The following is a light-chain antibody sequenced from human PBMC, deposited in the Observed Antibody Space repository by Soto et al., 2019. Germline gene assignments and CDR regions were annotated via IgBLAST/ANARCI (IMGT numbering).Light chain of an antibody. J-gene: IGLJ1*01. CDR2: DVT. CDR3: SSYTTSNTRQIV. Sequence: QSALTQPASGSGSPGQAITISFTGTSSDVGGYNYVSWYQHHPGKAPKLIIYDVTNRPSGVSNPFSGSKSGNTASLTISGLQPEYEADYYCSSYTTSNTRQIVFGTGTKLTVL. CDR1: SSDVGGYNY. V-gene: IGLV2-14*03.